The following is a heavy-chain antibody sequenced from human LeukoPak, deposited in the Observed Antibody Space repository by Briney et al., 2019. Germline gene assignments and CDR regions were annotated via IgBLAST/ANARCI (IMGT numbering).Heavy chain of an antibody. CDR1: GFTFSSYE. D-gene: IGHD5-24*01. Sequence: GGSLRLSCAASGFTFSSYEMNWVRQAPGKGLEWVSYISSSGSTIYYADSVKGRFTISRDNAKNSLYLQMNSLRAEDTAVYYCATWGDGCNPGWFDPWGQGTLVTVSS. V-gene: IGHV3-48*03. J-gene: IGHJ5*02. CDR3: ATWGDGCNPGWFDP. CDR2: ISSSGSTI.